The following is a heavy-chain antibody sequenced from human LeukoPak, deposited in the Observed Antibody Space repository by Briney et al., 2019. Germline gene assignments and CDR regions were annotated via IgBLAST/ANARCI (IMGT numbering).Heavy chain of an antibody. Sequence: GGSLRLSCAASGFTFSGNAMSWVRQAPGKGLEWVSGIGGSGASGGSTYYAESVKGRFTISRDNSKNTLYLQMNSLRAEDTAVYYCATLDPYFLDYWGQGTLVTVSS. CDR3: ATLDPYFLDY. J-gene: IGHJ4*02. CDR1: GFTFSGNA. D-gene: IGHD2-8*01. V-gene: IGHV3-23*01. CDR2: IGGSGASGGST.